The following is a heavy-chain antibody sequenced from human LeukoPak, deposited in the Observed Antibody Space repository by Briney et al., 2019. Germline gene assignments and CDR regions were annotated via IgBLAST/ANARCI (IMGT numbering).Heavy chain of an antibody. CDR1: GFTFSKYW. Sequence: GGSLRLSCAASGFTFSKYWMHWVRQAPGKGLEWVSGISWNSGSIGYADSVKGRFTISRDNAKNSLYLQMNSLRAEDTALYYCAKDIQGQLVDGMDVWGQGTTVTVSS. D-gene: IGHD6-13*01. J-gene: IGHJ6*02. CDR3: AKDIQGQLVDGMDV. CDR2: ISWNSGSI. V-gene: IGHV3-9*01.